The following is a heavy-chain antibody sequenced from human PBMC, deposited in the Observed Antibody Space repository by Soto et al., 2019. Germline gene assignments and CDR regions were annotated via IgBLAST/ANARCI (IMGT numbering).Heavy chain of an antibody. J-gene: IGHJ5*02. CDR3: ASAYDILTGYYKVSNWFDP. V-gene: IGHV4-39*01. Sequence: SETLSLTCTVSGGSISSSSYYLGWIRQPPGKGLEWIGSIYYSGSTYYNPSLKSRVTISVDTSKNQFSLKLSSVTAADTAVYYCASAYDILTGYYKVSNWFDPWGQGTLVTVSS. CDR1: GGSISSSSYY. D-gene: IGHD3-9*01. CDR2: IYYSGST.